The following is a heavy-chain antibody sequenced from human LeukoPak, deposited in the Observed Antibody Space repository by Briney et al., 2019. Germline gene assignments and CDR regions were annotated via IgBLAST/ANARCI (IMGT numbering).Heavy chain of an antibody. CDR3: ARAQTTTVTFYGMDV. CDR2: IYSGGST. CDR1: GFTVSSNY. J-gene: IGHJ6*02. V-gene: IGHV3-66*01. Sequence: GGSLRLSCAASGFTVSSNYMSWVRQAPGKGLEWVSVIYSGGSTYYADSVKGRFTISRDNSKNTLYLQMNSLRAEDTAVYYCARAQTTTVTFYGMDVWGQGTTVTVSS. D-gene: IGHD4-17*01.